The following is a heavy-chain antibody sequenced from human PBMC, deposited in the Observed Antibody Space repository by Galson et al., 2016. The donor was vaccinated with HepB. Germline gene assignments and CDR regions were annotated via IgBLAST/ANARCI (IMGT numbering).Heavy chain of an antibody. D-gene: IGHD1-14*01. J-gene: IGHJ6*02. CDR3: ARDPLVPKYRNGMDV. CDR1: GYTFTRHG. Sequence: SVKVSCKASGYTFTRHGISWVRQAPGQGLEWMGWINTNNGDTDYAQKLQGRVTMTTDTSTSTGYMEPWSLRSDDTAVYYCARDPLVPKYRNGMDVWGQGTTVTVSS. CDR2: INTNNGDT. V-gene: IGHV1-18*04.